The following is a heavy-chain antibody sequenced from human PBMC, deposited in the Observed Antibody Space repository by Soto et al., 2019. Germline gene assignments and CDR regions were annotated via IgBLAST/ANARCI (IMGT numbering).Heavy chain of an antibody. V-gene: IGHV4-39*01. J-gene: IGHJ5*02. D-gene: IGHD1-1*01. CDR3: ARHWNIRNWFDP. Sequence: PSETLSLTCTVSGGSISSSSYYWGWIRQPPGKGLEWIGSIYYSGSTYYNPSLKSRVTISVDTSKNQFSLKLSSVTAAVTAVYYCARHWNIRNWFDPWGQGTLVTVSS. CDR2: IYYSGST. CDR1: GGSISSSSYY.